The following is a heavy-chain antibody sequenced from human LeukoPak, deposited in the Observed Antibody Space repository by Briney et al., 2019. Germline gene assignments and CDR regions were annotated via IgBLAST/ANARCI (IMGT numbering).Heavy chain of an antibody. CDR1: GFTFSSYG. CDR2: TSYDGSNK. J-gene: IGHJ4*02. V-gene: IGHV3-30*18. CDR3: AKISVYGDYYDSSAVDY. Sequence: GGSLRLSCAASGFTFSSYGMHWVRQAPGKGLEWVAVTSYDGSNKYYADSVKGRFTISRDNSKNTLYPQMNSLRAEDTAVYYCAKISVYGDYYDSSAVDYWGQGTLVTVSS. D-gene: IGHD3-22*01.